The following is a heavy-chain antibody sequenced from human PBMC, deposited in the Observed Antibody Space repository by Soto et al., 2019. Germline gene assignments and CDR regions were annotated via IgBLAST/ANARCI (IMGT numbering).Heavy chain of an antibody. D-gene: IGHD6-13*01. J-gene: IGHJ5*02. CDR1: GYSISSGYY. CDR3: ARVPASSSYNWFDP. V-gene: IGHV4-38-2*01. CDR2: IYHSGST. Sequence: ETLSLTCAVSGYSISSGYYWGWIRQPPGKGLEWIGSIYHSGSTYYNPSLKSRVTISVDTSKNQFSLKLSSVTAADTAVYYCARVPASSSYNWFDPWGQGTLVTVSS.